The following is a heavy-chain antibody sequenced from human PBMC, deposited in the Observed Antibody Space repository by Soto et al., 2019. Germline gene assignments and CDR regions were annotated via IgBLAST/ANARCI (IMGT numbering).Heavy chain of an antibody. CDR2: ISSSSSYI. D-gene: IGHD3-3*01. V-gene: IGHV3-21*01. CDR1: GFTFSSYS. Sequence: GGSLILSCAASGFTFSSYSMNWVRQAPGKELEWVSSISSSSSYIYYADSVKGRFTISRDNAKNSLYLQMNSLRAEDTAVYYCARDQYYEVGSGYSTYYYYYGREVWGQGTTVTVSS. J-gene: IGHJ6*02. CDR3: ARDQYYEVGSGYSTYYYYYGREV.